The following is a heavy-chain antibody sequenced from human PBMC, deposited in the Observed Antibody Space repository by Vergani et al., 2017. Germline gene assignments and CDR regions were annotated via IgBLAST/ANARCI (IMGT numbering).Heavy chain of an antibody. Sequence: QVQLVQSGAEVKKPGSSVKVSCKASGGTFSSYAISWVRQAPGQGLEWMGGIIPIFGTANYAQKFQGRVTITADKSTSTAYMELSSLRCEDTAVYYCTHTVIGLVFCGGDCYSFDAFDIWGQGTMVTVSS. CDR3: THTVIGLVFCGGDCYSFDAFDI. D-gene: IGHD2-21*01. CDR1: GGTFSSYA. J-gene: IGHJ3*02. CDR2: IIPIFGTA. V-gene: IGHV1-69*14.